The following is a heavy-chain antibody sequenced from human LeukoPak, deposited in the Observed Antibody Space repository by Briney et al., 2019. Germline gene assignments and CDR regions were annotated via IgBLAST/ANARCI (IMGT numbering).Heavy chain of an antibody. CDR1: GFTFRSNA. J-gene: IGHJ4*02. CDR3: ARERDRRGYFDY. D-gene: IGHD2-15*01. CDR2: IQYDGNEK. V-gene: IGHV3-30*02. Sequence: PGGSLRLSCAASGFTFRSNAMHWVRQAPGKGLEWVTFIQYDGNEKYYADSVKGRFTISRDNSKSTLYLQMNSLRVEDTALYYCARERDRRGYFDYWGQGTLVTVSS.